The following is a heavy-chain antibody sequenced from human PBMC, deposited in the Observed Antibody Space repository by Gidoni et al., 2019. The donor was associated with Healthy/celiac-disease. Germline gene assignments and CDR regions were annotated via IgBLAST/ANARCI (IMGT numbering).Heavy chain of an antibody. J-gene: IGHJ6*03. CDR2: IWYDGSNK. CDR1: GFTFSSYG. V-gene: IGHV3-33*01. Sequence: QVQLVESGGGVVQPGRSLRLSCAASGFTFSSYGMHWVRQAPGKGLEWVAVIWYDGSNKYYADSVKGRFTISRDNSKNTLYLQMNSLRAEDTAVYYCARDMGDMVAHLDYMDVWGKGTTVTVSS. D-gene: IGHD5-12*01. CDR3: ARDMGDMVAHLDYMDV.